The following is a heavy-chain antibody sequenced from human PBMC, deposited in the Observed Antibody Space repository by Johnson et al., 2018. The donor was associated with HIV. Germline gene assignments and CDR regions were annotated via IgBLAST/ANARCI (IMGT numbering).Heavy chain of an antibody. Sequence: VHLVASGGSSLHPEGSLSLTCVGPGFPLIINYMSWVRQAPGKGLEWVSVIYSGGSTSYADSVQGRFTISRDNAKKTLYLQMNSLRAEDTAVYYCARERIGYSSSGDAFDIWGQGTMVTVSS. CDR3: ARERIGYSSSGDAFDI. CDR1: GFPLIINY. V-gene: IGHV3-53*01. J-gene: IGHJ3*02. D-gene: IGHD2-2*01. CDR2: IYSGGST.